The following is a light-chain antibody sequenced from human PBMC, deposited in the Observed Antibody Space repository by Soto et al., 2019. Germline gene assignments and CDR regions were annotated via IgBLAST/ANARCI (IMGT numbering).Light chain of an antibody. CDR3: AAWDDSLNGL. CDR2: NND. CDR1: SSNIGTNT. V-gene: IGLV1-44*01. J-gene: IGLJ2*01. Sequence: QSVLTQPPSASGTPGQRVTISCSGSSSNIGTNTVNWYQLLPGAAPKLLIYNNDQRPSGVPDRFSGSKSGTSASLALSGLQSEYEAEYYCAAWDDSLNGLFGGGTKLTVL.